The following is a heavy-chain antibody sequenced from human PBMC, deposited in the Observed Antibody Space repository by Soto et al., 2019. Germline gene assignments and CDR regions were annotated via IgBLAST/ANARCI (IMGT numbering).Heavy chain of an antibody. Sequence: GGSLRLSCAASGFTFSDYYMSWIRQAPGKGLEWVSYISSSGSTIYYADSVKGRFTISRDNAKNSLYLQMNSLRAEDTAVYYCARDYILAAHEPNWFDPWGQGTLVTVSS. D-gene: IGHD2-15*01. CDR1: GFTFSDYY. CDR3: ARDYILAAHEPNWFDP. J-gene: IGHJ5*02. CDR2: ISSSGSTI. V-gene: IGHV3-11*01.